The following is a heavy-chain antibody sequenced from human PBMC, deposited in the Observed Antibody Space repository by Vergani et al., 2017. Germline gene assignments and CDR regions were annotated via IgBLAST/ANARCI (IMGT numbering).Heavy chain of an antibody. CDR1: GFFLSDYY. Sequence: QGQLVESGGGLVKPGGSLRLSCAASGFFLSDYYMTWIRQAPGKGLEWISYISSSGTTIYYADSVKGRFTISRDNAKNLVFLQMDSLRAEDTALYYCAQGDYHVSFEIWGRGTMVTISS. CDR3: AQGDYHVSFEI. D-gene: IGHD3-10*02. J-gene: IGHJ3*02. V-gene: IGHV3-11*04. CDR2: ISSSGTTI.